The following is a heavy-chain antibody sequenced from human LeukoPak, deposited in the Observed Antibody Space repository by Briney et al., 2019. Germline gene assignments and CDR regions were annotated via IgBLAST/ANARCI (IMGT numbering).Heavy chain of an antibody. Sequence: SETLSLTCTVSGGSISSYYWSWIRQPAGKGLKWIGRIYTSGSTNYNPSLKSRVTMSVDMSKNQFSLKLSSVTAADAAVYYCARGGSGWYGYYFDYWGQGTLVTVSS. J-gene: IGHJ4*02. D-gene: IGHD6-19*01. CDR2: IYTSGST. CDR1: GGSISSYY. V-gene: IGHV4-4*07. CDR3: ARGGSGWYGYYFDY.